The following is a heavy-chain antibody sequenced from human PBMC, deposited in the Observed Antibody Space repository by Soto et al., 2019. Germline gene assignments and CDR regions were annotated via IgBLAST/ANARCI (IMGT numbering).Heavy chain of an antibody. CDR2: IIPILGIA. Sequence: ASVKVSCKASGGTFSSYTISWVRQAPGQGLEWMGRIIPILGIANYAQKFQGRVTITADKSTGTAYMELSSLRSEDTAVYYCARSYCSGGSCYDYYYYYMDVWGKGTTVTVSS. CDR3: ARSYCSGGSCYDYYYYYMDV. CDR1: GGTFSSYT. D-gene: IGHD2-15*01. J-gene: IGHJ6*03. V-gene: IGHV1-69*02.